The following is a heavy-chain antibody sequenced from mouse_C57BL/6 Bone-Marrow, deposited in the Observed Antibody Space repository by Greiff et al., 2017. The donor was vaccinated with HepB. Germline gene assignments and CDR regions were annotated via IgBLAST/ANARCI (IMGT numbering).Heavy chain of an antibody. CDR1: GYTFTDYY. CDR2: INPNNGGT. V-gene: IGHV1-26*01. D-gene: IGHD2-1*01. CDR3: ARHYGNYERAMEY. J-gene: IGHJ4*01. Sequence: EVQLQQSGPELVKPGASVKISCKASGYTFTDYYMNWVKQSHGKSLEWIGDINPNNGGTSYNQKFKGKATLTVDKSSSTAYMELRSLTSEDSAVYYCARHYGNYERAMEYWGQGTSVTVSS.